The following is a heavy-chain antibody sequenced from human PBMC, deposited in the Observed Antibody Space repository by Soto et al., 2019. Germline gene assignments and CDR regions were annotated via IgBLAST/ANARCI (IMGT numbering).Heavy chain of an antibody. CDR3: ARGNCISTSCYVGSYCFDY. CDR1: GVSISSSNW. V-gene: IGHV4-4*02. Sequence: SETLSLTCAVSGVSISSSNWWSWVRQPPGKGLEWIGEIYHSGSTNYNPSLKSRVTISVDKSKNQFSLKLSSVTAADTAVYYCARGNCISTSCYVGSYCFDYWGQGTLVTVS. D-gene: IGHD2-2*01. CDR2: IYHSGST. J-gene: IGHJ4*02.